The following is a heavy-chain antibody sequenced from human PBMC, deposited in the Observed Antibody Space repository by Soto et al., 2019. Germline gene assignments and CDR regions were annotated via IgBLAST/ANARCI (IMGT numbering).Heavy chain of an antibody. CDR3: ARHFPMYYDFWSGYYTGYYYYYMDV. Sequence: GESLKISCKGSGYSFTSYWIGWVRQMTGKGLEWMGIIYPGDSDTRYSPSFQGQVTISADKSISTAYLQWSSLKASDTAMYYCARHFPMYYDFWSGYYTGYYYYYMDVWGKGTTVTDSS. CDR1: GYSFTSYW. D-gene: IGHD3-3*01. V-gene: IGHV5-51*01. J-gene: IGHJ6*03. CDR2: IYPGDSDT.